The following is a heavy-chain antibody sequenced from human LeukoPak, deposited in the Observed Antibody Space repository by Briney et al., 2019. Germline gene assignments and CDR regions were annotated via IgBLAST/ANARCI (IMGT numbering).Heavy chain of an antibody. J-gene: IGHJ3*02. CDR1: GFTFSSYS. D-gene: IGHD3-22*01. CDR3: ARDLYYDSSGYWPHDAFDI. CDR2: ISSSSSYI. Sequence: GGSLRLSCAASGFTFSSYSMNWVRQAPGKGLEWVSSISSSSSYIYYADSVKGRFTISRDNAKNSLYLQMNSLRAEDTSVYYCARDLYYDSSGYWPHDAFDIWGQGTMVTVSS. V-gene: IGHV3-21*01.